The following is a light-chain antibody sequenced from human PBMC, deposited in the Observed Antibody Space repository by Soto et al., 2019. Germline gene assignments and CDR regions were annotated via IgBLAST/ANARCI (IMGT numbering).Light chain of an antibody. Sequence: QSALTQPRSVSGSPGQSVTISCTGTSSDVGAYGYVSWYQHHPGKAPKLMIYDVIKRPSGVSDRFSGSKSGNTASLTISGLQVEDEANYYCSSYAGSYTLVFGGGTKLTVL. CDR2: DVI. CDR3: SSYAGSYTLV. CDR1: SSDVGAYGY. J-gene: IGLJ2*01. V-gene: IGLV2-11*01.